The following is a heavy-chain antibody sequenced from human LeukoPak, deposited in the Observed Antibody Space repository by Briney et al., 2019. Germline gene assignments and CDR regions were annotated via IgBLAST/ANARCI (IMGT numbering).Heavy chain of an antibody. Sequence: GGSLRLSCGASGFTFSSSAMHWVRQGPGKGLEWVAYIAHHGNNKYYADSVKGRFTISRDNSKGSLYLQMNSLRADDTAVYYCAKDGSWSCTDWGQGTFVRVSS. D-gene: IGHD2-8*02. CDR2: IAHHGNNK. CDR3: AKDGSWSCTD. CDR1: GFTFSSSA. V-gene: IGHV3-30*02. J-gene: IGHJ4*02.